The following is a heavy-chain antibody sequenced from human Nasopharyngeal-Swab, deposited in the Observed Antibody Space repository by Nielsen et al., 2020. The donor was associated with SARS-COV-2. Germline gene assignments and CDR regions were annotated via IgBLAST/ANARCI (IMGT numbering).Heavy chain of an antibody. CDR2: INQDGSEK. V-gene: IGHV3-7*01. J-gene: IGHJ4*02. CDR1: GFTFSSYW. D-gene: IGHD4-17*01. CDR3: ARVADYGDKSRFQPLPY. Sequence: GESLKISCAASGFTFSSYWMTWVRQPPGKGLEWVANINQDGSEKYYVDSVKGRFPISRDNAQKSLYLEMNTLRAEDTAVYFCARVADYGDKSRFQPLPYWGRGTLVTVSS.